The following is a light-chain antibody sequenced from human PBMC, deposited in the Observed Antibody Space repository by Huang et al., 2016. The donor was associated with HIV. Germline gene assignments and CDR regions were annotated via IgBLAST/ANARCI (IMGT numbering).Light chain of an antibody. CDR3: QQRSNWPPVT. CDR2: DAS. J-gene: IGKJ5*01. CDR1: QSVNRY. V-gene: IGKV3-11*01. Sequence: PGERATLSCRASQSVNRYLAWYHQKPGQAPRLLIYDASNRATGIPARFSGSGSGTDFTRTISSLEPEDCAVYYCQQRSNWPPVTFGQGTRLEIK.